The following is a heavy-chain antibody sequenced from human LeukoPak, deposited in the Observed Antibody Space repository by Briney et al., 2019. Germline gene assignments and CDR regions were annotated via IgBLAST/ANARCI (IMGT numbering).Heavy chain of an antibody. CDR1: GVSISRGGYF. CDR3: ARGKWYFDL. CDR2: IYHSGTT. V-gene: IGHV4-30-2*06. Sequence: SQTLSLTCTVSGVSISRGGYFWNWIRQSPGEGLEWVGYIYHSGTTDYNPSLKSRITISVDRSKNQISLKLSSVTAADTAVYYCARGKWYFDLWGRGTLVTVSS. J-gene: IGHJ2*01.